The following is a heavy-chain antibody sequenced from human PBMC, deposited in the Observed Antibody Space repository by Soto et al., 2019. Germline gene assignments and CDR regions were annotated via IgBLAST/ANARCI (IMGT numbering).Heavy chain of an antibody. CDR2: IDPSDSYT. J-gene: IGHJ6*02. CDR3: ATPAPEWVRLDHGYYYYYGMDV. CDR1: GYSFTSYW. D-gene: IGHD3-16*01. Sequence: GESLKISCKGSGYSFTSYWISWVRQMPGKGLEWMGRIDPSDSYTNYSPSFQGHVTISADKSISTAYLQWSSLKASDTAMYYCATPAPEWVRLDHGYYYYYGMDVWGQGTTVTVSS. V-gene: IGHV5-10-1*01.